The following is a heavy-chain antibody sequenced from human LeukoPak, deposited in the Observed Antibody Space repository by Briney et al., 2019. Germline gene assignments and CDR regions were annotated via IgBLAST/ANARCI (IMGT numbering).Heavy chain of an antibody. J-gene: IGHJ4*02. D-gene: IGHD3-22*01. CDR1: GFTFSSYA. V-gene: IGHV3-30-3*01. Sequence: PGGSLRLSCAASGFTFSSYAMHWVRQAPGKGLEWVAVISYDGSNKYYADSVKGRFTISRDNSKNTLYLQMNSLRAEDTAVYYCARVRITMIVVVTHFDYWGQGTLVTVSS. CDR2: ISYDGSNK. CDR3: ARVRITMIVVVTHFDY.